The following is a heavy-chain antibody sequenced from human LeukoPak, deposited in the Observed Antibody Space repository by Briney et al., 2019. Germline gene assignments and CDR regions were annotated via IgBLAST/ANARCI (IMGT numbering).Heavy chain of an antibody. J-gene: IGHJ3*02. CDR3: ARLPQEDAFDI. Sequence: SETLSLTCTVSGGSISSSSYYWGWIRQPPGKGLEWIGSIYYSGSTYYNPSLKSRVTISVDTSKNQFSLKLSSVTAADTAVYYRARLPQEDAFDIWGQGTMVTVSS. CDR2: IYYSGST. CDR1: GGSISSSSYY. V-gene: IGHV4-39*01.